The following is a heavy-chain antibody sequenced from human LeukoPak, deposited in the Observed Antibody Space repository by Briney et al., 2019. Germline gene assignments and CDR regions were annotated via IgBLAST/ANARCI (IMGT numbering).Heavy chain of an antibody. V-gene: IGHV3-48*03. D-gene: IGHD3-10*01. J-gene: IGHJ4*02. CDR2: ISSSGSTI. Sequence: GGSLRLSCAASGVTCSSYEMNWVRQAPGKGLEWVSYISSSGSTIYYADSVKGRFTVSRDNSKDTLYLQMNDLRPDDTAIYYCAKRNTMVRGGPCFDYWGQGLLVTVSS. CDR3: AKRNTMVRGGPCFDY. CDR1: GVTCSSYE.